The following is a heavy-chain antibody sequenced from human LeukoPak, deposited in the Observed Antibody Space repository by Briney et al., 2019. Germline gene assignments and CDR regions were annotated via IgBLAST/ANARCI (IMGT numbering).Heavy chain of an antibody. J-gene: IGHJ5*02. CDR3: ARAQAWDSSDPNWFDP. CDR2: INPSGGSI. V-gene: IGHV1-46*01. Sequence: GASVNVSCKASGYTVTSYYMHWVRQAPGQGLEWMGVINPSGGSISYAQKFQGRVTMTRDTSTSTVYMELSSLRSEDTAVYYCARAQAWDSSDPNWFDPWGQGTLVTVSS. D-gene: IGHD6-19*01. CDR1: GYTVTSYY.